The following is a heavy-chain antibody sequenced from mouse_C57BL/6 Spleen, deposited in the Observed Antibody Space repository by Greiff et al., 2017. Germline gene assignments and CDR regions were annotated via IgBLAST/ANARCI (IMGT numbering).Heavy chain of an antibody. V-gene: IGHV1-82*01. CDR2: IYPGDGDT. CDR1: GYAFSSSW. CDR3: ARDRIVTTRFYAMDY. J-gene: IGHJ4*01. Sequence: VMLVESGPELVKPGASVKISCKASGYAFSSSWMNWVKQRPGKGLEWIGRIYPGDGDTNYNGKFKGKATLTADKSSSTAYMQLSSLTSEDSAVYFCARDRIVTTRFYAMDYWGQGTSVTVSS. D-gene: IGHD2-5*01.